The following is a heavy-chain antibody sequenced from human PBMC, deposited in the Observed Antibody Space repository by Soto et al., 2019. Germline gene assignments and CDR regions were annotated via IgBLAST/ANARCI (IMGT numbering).Heavy chain of an antibody. J-gene: IGHJ4*02. CDR2: ISYSGST. CDR1: VGSISSGSYD. Sequence: ALCLSCTFSVGSISSGSYDWSWSRQRPGQGLEWIGYISYSGSTYYNPSLKSRLTISADTSKNQFALKLSSVTAADTAVYYCARVNIINTILMVLDSWGQGTMVTVSS. D-gene: IGHD2-8*01. CDR3: ARVNIINTILMVLDS. V-gene: IGHV4-31*03.